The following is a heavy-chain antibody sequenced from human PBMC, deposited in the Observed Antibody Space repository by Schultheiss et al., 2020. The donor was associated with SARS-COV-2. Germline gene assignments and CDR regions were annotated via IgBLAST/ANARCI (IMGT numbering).Heavy chain of an antibody. V-gene: IGHV4-34*01. CDR1: GGSFSGYY. CDR3: ASTYYYDSSGYYLCDY. CDR2: IYHSGST. J-gene: IGHJ4*02. D-gene: IGHD3-22*01. Sequence: SETLSLTCAVYGGSFSGYYWSWIRQPPGKGLEWIGSIYHSGSTYYNPSLKSRVTISVDKSKNQFSLKLSSVTAADTAVYYCASTYYYDSSGYYLCDYWARGTLVTVSS.